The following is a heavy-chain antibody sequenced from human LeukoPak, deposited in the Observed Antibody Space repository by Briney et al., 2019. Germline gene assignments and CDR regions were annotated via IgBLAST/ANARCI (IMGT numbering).Heavy chain of an antibody. CDR1: GYTFTGYY. D-gene: IGHD4-23*01. Sequence: GASVKVSCKASGYTFTGYYMHWVRQAPGQGLEWMGWINPNSGGTNYAQKFQGRVTMTRDTSISTAYMELSRLRSDDTAVYYCARARHDSDGIWYLFDYRGQGALVTVSS. CDR3: ARARHDSDGIWYLFDY. J-gene: IGHJ4*02. V-gene: IGHV1-2*02. CDR2: INPNSGGT.